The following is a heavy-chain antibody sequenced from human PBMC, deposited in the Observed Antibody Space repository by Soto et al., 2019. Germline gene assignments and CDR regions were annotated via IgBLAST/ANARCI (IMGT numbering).Heavy chain of an antibody. CDR2: ISYDGSNK. CDR3: ARGHAYSNYRSRY. CDR1: GFTFSSYT. D-gene: IGHD4-4*01. V-gene: IGHV3-30-3*01. J-gene: IGHJ4*02. Sequence: QVQLVESGGGVVQPGRSLRLSCAASGFTFSSYTMHWVRQAPGKGLEWVAVISYDGSNKYYADSVKGRFTISRDNSKNPLYLQMNSLRAEDTAVYYCARGHAYSNYRSRYWGQGTLVTVSS.